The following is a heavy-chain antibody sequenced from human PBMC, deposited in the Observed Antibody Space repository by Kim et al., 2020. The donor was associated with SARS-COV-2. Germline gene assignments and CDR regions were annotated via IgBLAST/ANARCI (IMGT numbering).Heavy chain of an antibody. J-gene: IGHJ4*02. D-gene: IGHD6-13*01. Sequence: NPSRKSRVTISVDTSKNQFSLKLSSVTAADTAVYYCARGGREYSSSRMDYWGQGTLVTVSS. V-gene: IGHV4-34*01. CDR3: ARGGREYSSSRMDY.